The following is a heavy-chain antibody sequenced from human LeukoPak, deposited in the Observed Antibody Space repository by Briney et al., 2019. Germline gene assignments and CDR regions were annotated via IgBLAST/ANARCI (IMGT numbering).Heavy chain of an antibody. Sequence: GGSLRLSCKASGFTFGDYAMTWFRQAPGKGLEWVGFIRSKADGGTTEDAASVKGRFTISRDDSKSIAYLQLNSLKTEDTAVYYCTRDRTGDRTDAFDIWGRGTMVTVSS. V-gene: IGHV3-49*03. CDR3: TRDRTGDRTDAFDI. J-gene: IGHJ3*02. CDR2: IRSKADGGTT. CDR1: GFTFGDYA. D-gene: IGHD7-27*01.